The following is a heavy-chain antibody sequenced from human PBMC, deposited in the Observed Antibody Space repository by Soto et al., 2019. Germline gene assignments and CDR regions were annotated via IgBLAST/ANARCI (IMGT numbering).Heavy chain of an antibody. CDR1: GYTFTSHY. V-gene: IGHV1-46*03. CDR2: INANSGTT. D-gene: IGHD6-19*01. Sequence: QVQLVQAGAEVKKPGAAVEVSCKASGYTFTSHYVHWVRQAPGQGLEWMGLINANSGTTSYAQKAQGRFTVTGDGSTRTVYVALSSMLFEDTAVYYCARDRNLEPSAWAPDFWGQGTLVTVSS. CDR3: ARDRNLEPSAWAPDF. J-gene: IGHJ4*02.